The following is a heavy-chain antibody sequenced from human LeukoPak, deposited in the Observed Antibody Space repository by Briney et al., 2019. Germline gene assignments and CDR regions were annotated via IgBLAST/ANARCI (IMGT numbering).Heavy chain of an antibody. V-gene: IGHV3-23*01. Sequence: GGSLRLSCAASGFTFSSYAMSWVRQAPGKGLEWVSAISGSGGSTYYADSVKGRFTTSRDNSKNTLYLQVNSLRAEDTAVYYCAKHSGSYYRLDYWGQGTLVTVSS. D-gene: IGHD1-26*01. J-gene: IGHJ4*02. CDR2: ISGSGGST. CDR3: AKHSGSYYRLDY. CDR1: GFTFSSYA.